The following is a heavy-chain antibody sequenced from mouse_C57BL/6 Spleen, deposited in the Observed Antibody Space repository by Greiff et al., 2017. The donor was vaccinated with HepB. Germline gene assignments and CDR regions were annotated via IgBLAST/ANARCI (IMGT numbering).Heavy chain of an antibody. CDR2: FYPGSGSI. Sequence: VMLVESGAELVKPGASVKLSCKASGYTFTEYTIHWVKQRSGQGLEWIGWFYPGSGSIKYNEKFKDKATLTADKSSSTVYMELSRLTSEDSAVYFCARHEVYYYGSSWYFDVWGTGTTVTVSS. J-gene: IGHJ1*03. V-gene: IGHV1-62-2*01. CDR3: ARHEVYYYGSSWYFDV. CDR1: GYTFTEYT. D-gene: IGHD1-1*01.